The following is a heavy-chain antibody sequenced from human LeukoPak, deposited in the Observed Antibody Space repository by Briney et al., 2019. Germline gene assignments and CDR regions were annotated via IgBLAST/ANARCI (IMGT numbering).Heavy chain of an antibody. Sequence: ASVRVSCKASGYTFTNYYIHWVRQAPGQGLEWMGLINPGGDNTDYAQNFQGRVTMTRDTSTSTVYMGLSSLRSEDTAVYYCARIRDGYNDAYDIWGQGTMVTVSS. J-gene: IGHJ3*02. CDR1: GYTFTNYY. V-gene: IGHV1-46*01. CDR2: INPGGDNT. CDR3: ARIRDGYNDAYDI. D-gene: IGHD5-24*01.